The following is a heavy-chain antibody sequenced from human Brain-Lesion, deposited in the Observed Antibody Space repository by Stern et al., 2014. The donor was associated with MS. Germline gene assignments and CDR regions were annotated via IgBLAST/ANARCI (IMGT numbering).Heavy chain of an antibody. Sequence: QLVQSGAEVKKPGASVKVSCKTSGYIFTGYYIHLVRQAPGQGLEWMAWINPKTGGTKYAQKFQGRVTMSRDTSISTAYVELSSLTSDDTAVYYCARDQRGITIFGVVTDYYYLGMDVWGQGTTVTVSS. CDR1: GYIFTGYY. CDR2: INPKTGGT. J-gene: IGHJ6*02. CDR3: ARDQRGITIFGVVTDYYYLGMDV. V-gene: IGHV1-2*02. D-gene: IGHD3-3*01.